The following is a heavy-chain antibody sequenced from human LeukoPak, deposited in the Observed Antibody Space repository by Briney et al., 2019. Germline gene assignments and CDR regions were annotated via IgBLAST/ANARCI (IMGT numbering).Heavy chain of an antibody. J-gene: IGHJ5*02. V-gene: IGHV4-39*01. Sequence: SETLSLTCTVSGGSISSSSYYWGWIRQPPGKGLEWIGSIYYSGSTYYNPSLKSRVTISVDTSKNQFSLKLSSVTAADTAVYYCARLYSSGWYLWGQGTLVTVSS. D-gene: IGHD6-19*01. CDR2: IYYSGST. CDR3: ARLYSSGWYL. CDR1: GGSISSSSYY.